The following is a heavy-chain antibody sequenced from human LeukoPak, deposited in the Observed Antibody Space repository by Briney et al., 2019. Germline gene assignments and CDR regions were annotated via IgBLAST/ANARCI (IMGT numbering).Heavy chain of an antibody. CDR1: GFTFDDYG. Sequence: GGSLRLSCAASGFTFDDYGMSWVRQAPGKGLEWVSGINWDGGSTGYADSVKGRFTISRDNAKNSLYLQMNSLRAEDTALYYCARVAASYYYYYMDVWGKGTTVTVSS. V-gene: IGHV3-20*04. D-gene: IGHD6-25*01. CDR2: INWDGGST. J-gene: IGHJ6*03. CDR3: ARVAASYYYYYMDV.